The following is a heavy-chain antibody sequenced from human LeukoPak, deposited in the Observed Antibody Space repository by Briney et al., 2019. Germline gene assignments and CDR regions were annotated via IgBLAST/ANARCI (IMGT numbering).Heavy chain of an antibody. J-gene: IGHJ4*02. CDR3: ARLYSSSWFPFDY. Sequence: ASVKVSCKASGYTFTGYYMHWVRQAPGQGLEWMGWINPYSGGSNYEQKFQGRVTMTRDTSISTAYMELSRLRSDDTAVYYCARLYSSSWFPFDYWGQGTLVTVSS. V-gene: IGHV1-2*02. D-gene: IGHD6-13*01. CDR2: INPYSGGS. CDR1: GYTFTGYY.